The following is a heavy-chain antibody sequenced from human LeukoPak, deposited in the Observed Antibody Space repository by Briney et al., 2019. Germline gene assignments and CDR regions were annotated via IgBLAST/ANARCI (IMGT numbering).Heavy chain of an antibody. Sequence: GGSLRLSCVASGFTFSSYEMNWVRQAPGKGLEWVSSISSSSSYIYYADSVKGRFTISRDNAKNSLYLQMNSLRAEDTAVYYCARLMVYARFGAFDIWGQRTMVTVSS. V-gene: IGHV3-21*01. CDR3: ARLMVYARFGAFDI. CDR1: GFTFSSYE. D-gene: IGHD2-8*01. J-gene: IGHJ3*02. CDR2: ISSSSSYI.